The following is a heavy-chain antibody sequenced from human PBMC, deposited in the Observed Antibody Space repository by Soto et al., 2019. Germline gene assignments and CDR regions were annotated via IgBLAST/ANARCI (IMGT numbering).Heavy chain of an antibody. V-gene: IGHV1-69*13. D-gene: IGHD1-26*01. J-gene: IGHJ3*02. CDR1: GGTFSSYA. CDR2: IIPIFGTA. Sequence: ASVKVSCKASGGTFSSYAISWVRQAPGQGLEWMGGIIPIFGTANYAQKFQGRVTITADESTSTAYMELSSLRSEVTAVYYCARDGGIRGSCYVMDAFDIWGQGTMVTVSS. CDR3: ARDGGIRGSCYVMDAFDI.